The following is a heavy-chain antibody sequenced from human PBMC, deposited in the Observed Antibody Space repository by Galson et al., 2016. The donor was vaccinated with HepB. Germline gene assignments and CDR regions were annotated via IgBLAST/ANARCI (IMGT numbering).Heavy chain of an antibody. CDR2: TYYRSKWFH. CDR3: ARGASETRAFDI. V-gene: IGHV6-1*01. D-gene: IGHD3-16*01. Sequence: CAISGDSVSSNSAAWSWIRQSPSRGLEWLGRTYYRSKWFHDYAVSVRSRMNINPDTSKNQFSLQLNSMTPEDTAVYYCARGASETRAFDIWGQGTMVTVSS. J-gene: IGHJ3*02. CDR1: GDSVSSNSAA.